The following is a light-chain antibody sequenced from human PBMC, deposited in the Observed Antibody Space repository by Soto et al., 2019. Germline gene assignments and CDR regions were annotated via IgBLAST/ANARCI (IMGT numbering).Light chain of an antibody. Sequence: ELVMTQSPATLSVSPGERATLSCRASQSVSSNLAWYQQKPGQAPRLLIYGASTRATGVPDRFSGSGSGTDFTLTISRLEPEDFAVYHCQQYGSLSWTFGQGTKVDI. V-gene: IGKV3D-15*01. CDR3: QQYGSLSWT. J-gene: IGKJ1*01. CDR2: GAS. CDR1: QSVSSN.